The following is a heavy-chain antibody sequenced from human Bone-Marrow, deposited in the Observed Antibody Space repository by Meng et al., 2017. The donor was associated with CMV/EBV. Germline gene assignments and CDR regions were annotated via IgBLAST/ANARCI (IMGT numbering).Heavy chain of an antibody. CDR2: INHSGST. Sequence: SETLSLTCAVYGGSFSGYYWSWIRQPPGKGLEWIGEINHSGSTNYNPSLKSRVTISVDTSKNQFSLKLSSVTAADTAVYYCAVYCSSTSCRYYYYGMDVWGQGTTVTVSS. D-gene: IGHD2-2*01. V-gene: IGHV4-34*01. J-gene: IGHJ6*02. CDR1: GGSFSGYY. CDR3: AVYCSSTSCRYYYYGMDV.